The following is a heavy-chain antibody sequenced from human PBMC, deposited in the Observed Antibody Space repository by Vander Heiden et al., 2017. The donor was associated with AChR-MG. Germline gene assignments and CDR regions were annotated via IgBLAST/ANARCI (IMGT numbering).Heavy chain of an antibody. CDR1: GFTFSSYG. D-gene: IGHD1-26*01. J-gene: IGHJ4*02. V-gene: IGHV3-33*01. CDR3: ARAGLSVGATYFDY. Sequence: QVQLVESGGGVVQPGRSLRLSCAASGFTFSSYGMHWVRQAPGKGLEWVAVIWDDGSNKYYADSVKGRFTISRDNSKNTLYLQMNSLRAEDTAVYYCARAGLSVGATYFDYWGQGTLVTVSS. CDR2: IWDDGSNK.